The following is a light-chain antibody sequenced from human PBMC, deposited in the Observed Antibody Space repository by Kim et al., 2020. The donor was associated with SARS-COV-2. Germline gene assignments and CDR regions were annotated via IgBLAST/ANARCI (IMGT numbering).Light chain of an antibody. CDR3: QSFDTSVRSVL. V-gene: IGLV1-40*01. CDR2: GNN. Sequence: KVTISCTGRSSNIGAGYDVHWYQQLPGTVPKLLIYGNNNRPSGVPDRFSGSKSGTSASLAITGLQTEDEADYYCQSFDTSVRSVLFGGGTKVTVL. CDR1: SSNIGAGYD. J-gene: IGLJ3*02.